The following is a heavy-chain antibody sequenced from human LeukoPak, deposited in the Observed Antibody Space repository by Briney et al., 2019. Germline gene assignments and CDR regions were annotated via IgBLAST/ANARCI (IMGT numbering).Heavy chain of an antibody. Sequence: ASVKVSCKASGYTFTGYGISWVRQAPGQGLEWMGWISAYNGNTNYAQKLQGRVTMTTDTSTSTAYMELRSLRSDDTAVYYCARDPSIVGATNFDYWGQGTLVTVSS. J-gene: IGHJ4*02. CDR2: ISAYNGNT. D-gene: IGHD1-26*01. V-gene: IGHV1-18*01. CDR1: GYTFTGYG. CDR3: ARDPSIVGATNFDY.